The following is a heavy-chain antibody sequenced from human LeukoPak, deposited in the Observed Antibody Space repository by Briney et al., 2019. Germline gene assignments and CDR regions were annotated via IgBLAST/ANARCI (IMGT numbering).Heavy chain of an antibody. CDR1: GLTFSSYE. V-gene: IGHV3-48*03. CDR2: ISSSGSTI. Sequence: QPGGSLRLSCAASGLTFSSYEMNWVRQAPGKGLEWVSYISSSGSTIYYADSVKGRFTISRDNAKNSLYLQMNSLRAEDTAVYYCARDISPKASWFDPWGQGTLVTVSS. CDR3: ARDISPKASWFDP. D-gene: IGHD3-9*01. J-gene: IGHJ5*02.